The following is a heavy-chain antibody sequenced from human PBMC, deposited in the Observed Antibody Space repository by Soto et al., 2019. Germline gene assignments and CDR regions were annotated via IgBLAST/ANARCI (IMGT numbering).Heavy chain of an antibody. D-gene: IGHD4-4*01. V-gene: IGHV4-59*01. J-gene: IGHJ5*02. CDR3: ARSLLQSWFVP. CDR2: IYYSGST. Sequence: SETLSLTCTVSGGSISSYYWSWIRQPPGKGLEWIGYIYYSGSTNYNPSLKSRVTISVDTSKNQFSLKLSSVTAADTAVYYCARSLLQSWFVPWGQGTLVTVSS. CDR1: GGSISSYY.